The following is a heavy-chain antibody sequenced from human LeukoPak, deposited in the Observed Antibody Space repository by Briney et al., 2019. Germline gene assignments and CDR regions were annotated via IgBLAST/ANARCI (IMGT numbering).Heavy chain of an antibody. J-gene: IGHJ6*03. V-gene: IGHV3-48*01. D-gene: IGHD3-3*01. CDR2: ISSSSSTI. CDR1: GFTFSSYS. Sequence: GGSLRLSCAASGFTFSSYSMNWVRQAPGKGLEWVSYISSSSSTIYYADSVKGRFTISRDNAKNSLYLQMNSLRAEDTAVYYCARAAGVVIPRDYYYYMDVWGKGTTVTVSS. CDR3: ARAAGVVIPRDYYYYMDV.